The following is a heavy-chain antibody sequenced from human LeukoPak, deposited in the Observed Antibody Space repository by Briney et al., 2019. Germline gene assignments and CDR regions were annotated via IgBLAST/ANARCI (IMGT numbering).Heavy chain of an antibody. CDR2: IYNRGST. CDR3: ARTYYYGSGRGFDP. J-gene: IGHJ5*02. D-gene: IGHD3-10*01. V-gene: IGHV4-59*08. Sequence: SETLSLTCTVSGVSISSYYWSWIRRPPGKGLEWIGYIYNRGSTNHNPSLKSRVTISIDTSGNQFSLKLSSVTAADTAVYYCARTYYYGSGRGFDPWGQGTLVTVSS. CDR1: GVSISSYY.